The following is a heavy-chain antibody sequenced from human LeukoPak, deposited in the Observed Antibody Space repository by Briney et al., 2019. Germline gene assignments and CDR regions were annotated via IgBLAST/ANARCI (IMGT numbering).Heavy chain of an antibody. J-gene: IGHJ4*02. CDR3: ERERAYYFDY. V-gene: IGHV3-20*04. Sequence: GGSLRLSCTASGFTFDDYGMSWVRHAPGKGLEWVSGINWNGGSTGYADSVKGRFTISRENAKNSLYLQMNSLRAEDSALYYCERERAYYFDYWGQGTLVTVSS. CDR1: GFTFDDYG. CDR2: INWNGGST.